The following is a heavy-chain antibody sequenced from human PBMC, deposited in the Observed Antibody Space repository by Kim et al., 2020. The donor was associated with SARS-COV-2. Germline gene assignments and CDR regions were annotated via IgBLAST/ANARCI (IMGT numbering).Heavy chain of an antibody. J-gene: IGHJ6*02. D-gene: IGHD6-19*01. Sequence: RFTISRDDSKNTLYLQMNSLKTEDTAVYYCTTDVRDSSGSMTYYYYGMDVWGQGTTVTVSS. CDR3: TTDVRDSSGSMTYYYYGMDV. V-gene: IGHV3-15*01.